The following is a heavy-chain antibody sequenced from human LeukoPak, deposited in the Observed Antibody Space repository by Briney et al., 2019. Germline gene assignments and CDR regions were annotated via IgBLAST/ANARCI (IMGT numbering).Heavy chain of an antibody. CDR3: ARELGRYYMDV. V-gene: IGHV3-7*01. CDR2: IKQGGSEK. CDR1: GLTFSSYW. Sequence: PGRSLRLSCAASGLTFSSYWMSWVRQAPGKGLEWVAYIKQGGSEKYYVDSVKVRFTISRDNAKNSLYLQMNSLRAEDMAVYYCARELGRYYMDVWGEGTTVTVSS. J-gene: IGHJ6*03.